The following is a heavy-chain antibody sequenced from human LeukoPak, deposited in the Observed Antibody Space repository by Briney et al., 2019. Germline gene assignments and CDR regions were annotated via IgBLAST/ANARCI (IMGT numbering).Heavy chain of an antibody. CDR3: ARSWGGPELPV. CDR2: IFHSRSN. V-gene: IGHV4-38-2*01. Sequence: PSETLSLTCAVSGYSISSGYYWGWIRQPPGKGLEGIGNIFHSRSNYYNQSLKSRVTISVDTSKNQFSLKLNSVTAADTAVYYCARSWGGPELPVWGQGTLVTVSS. CDR1: GYSISSGYY. D-gene: IGHD1-14*01. J-gene: IGHJ4*02.